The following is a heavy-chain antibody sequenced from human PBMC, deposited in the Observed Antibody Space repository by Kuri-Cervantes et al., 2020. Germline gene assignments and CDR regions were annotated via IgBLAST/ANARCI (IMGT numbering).Heavy chain of an antibody. CDR3: VRDGGSAAAGPFDI. CDR2: ISSSSSYI. CDR1: GFTFSSYS. D-gene: IGHD6-13*01. V-gene: IGHV3-21*01. J-gene: IGHJ3*02. Sequence: GESLKISCAASGFTFSSYSMNWVRQAPGKGLEWVSSISSSSSYIYYADSVKGRFTISRDNAKNTLYLQMSSLRVEDTAVYYRVRDGGSAAAGPFDIWGQGTMVTVSS.